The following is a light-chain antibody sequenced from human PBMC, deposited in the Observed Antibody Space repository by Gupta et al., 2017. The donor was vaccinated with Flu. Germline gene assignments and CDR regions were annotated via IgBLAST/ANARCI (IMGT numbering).Light chain of an antibody. J-gene: IGKJ4*01. Sequence: GDRVAITCRASRDDGNYLAWYQEVPRKAPKLLICATSTLQTSVPSRFSGSGSGTDFTLTITTPQAEDFATYYCHQEVNFPRTFGGGTKVEIK. CDR1: RDDGNY. CDR2: ATS. CDR3: HQEVNFPRT. V-gene: IGKV1-8*01.